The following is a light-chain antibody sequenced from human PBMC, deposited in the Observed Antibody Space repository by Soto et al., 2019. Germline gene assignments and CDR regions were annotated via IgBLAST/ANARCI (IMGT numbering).Light chain of an antibody. CDR3: QQYKNWPRT. CDR2: AAS. Sequence: EIGMTQSPATLSVSPGERVTLSCRASQSISGSLAWYQQKLGQAPRLLIYAASTRATGMPARFSGSGSETDFTLTISSLQSEDFAVYYCQQYKNWPRTFGQGTKVEIK. CDR1: QSISGS. J-gene: IGKJ1*01. V-gene: IGKV3-15*01.